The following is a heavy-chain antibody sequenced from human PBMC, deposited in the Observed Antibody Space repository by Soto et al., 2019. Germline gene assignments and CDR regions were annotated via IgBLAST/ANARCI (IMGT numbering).Heavy chain of an antibody. CDR1: GFTFSMYS. V-gene: IGHV3-7*03. J-gene: IGHJ6*02. D-gene: IGHD2-21*02. CDR2: IPQDGVDG. Sequence: LRRSCEVSGFTFSMYSMSWVRQSPGKGLEWVAKIPQDGVDGHYADSVKGRFTISRDNGKNSLYLQLNNLRAEDTAVYYCARDHLILPAHDFFYGSDVWGRGATVTVSS. CDR3: ARDHLILPAHDFFYGSDV.